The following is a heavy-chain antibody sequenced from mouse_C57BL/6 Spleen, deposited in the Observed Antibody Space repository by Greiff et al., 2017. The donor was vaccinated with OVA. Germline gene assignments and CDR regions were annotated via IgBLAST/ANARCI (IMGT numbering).Heavy chain of an antibody. CDR3: AKIGSSNYYWYFDV. D-gene: IGHD2-5*01. Sequence: QVQLQQPGAELVKPGASVKMSCKASGYTFTSYWITWVKQRPGQGLEWIGDIYPGSGSTNYNEKFKSKATLTVDPSSSTAYMQLSSLTSEDSAVYCCAKIGSSNYYWYFDVWGTGTTVTVAS. CDR2: IYPGSGST. J-gene: IGHJ1*03. CDR1: GYTFTSYW. V-gene: IGHV1-55*01.